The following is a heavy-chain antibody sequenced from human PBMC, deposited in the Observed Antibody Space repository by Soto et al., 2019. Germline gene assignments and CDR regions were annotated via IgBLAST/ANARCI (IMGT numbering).Heavy chain of an antibody. V-gene: IGHV4-39*01. J-gene: IGHJ4*02. CDR1: GGSISSSNYY. CDR2: IYYSGTT. CDR3: ARQDRIVVRPAGRFDY. D-gene: IGHD3-22*01. Sequence: SETLSLTCTVSGGSISSSNYYWGWIRQPPGKGLEWIGSIYYSGTTHYNPSLKSRVTISVDTSKNQFSLKLSPVTAADTAVYFCARQDRIVVRPAGRFDYRGQGTLVTVSS.